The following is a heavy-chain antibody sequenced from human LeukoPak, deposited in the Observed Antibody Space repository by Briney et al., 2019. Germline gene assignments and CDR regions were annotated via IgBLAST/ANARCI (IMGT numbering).Heavy chain of an antibody. CDR3: ARDVGSWYGFDYFDY. D-gene: IGHD6-13*01. CDR2: IYYSGST. V-gene: IGHV4-59*12. CDR1: GGSTSSYY. J-gene: IGHJ4*02. Sequence: SETLSLTCTVSGGSTSSYYWSWIRQPPGKGLEWIGYIYYSGSTYYNPSLKSRVTISVDTSKNQFSLKLSSVTAADTAVYYCARDVGSWYGFDYFDYWGQGTLVTVSS.